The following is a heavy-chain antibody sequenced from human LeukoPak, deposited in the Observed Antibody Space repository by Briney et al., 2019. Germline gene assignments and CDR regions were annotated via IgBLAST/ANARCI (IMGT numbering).Heavy chain of an antibody. CDR1: GLSVSSNF. CDR2: IYGGGST. Sequence: GGSLRLSCAATGLSVSSNFMSWVRQAPGKGLEWVSVIYGGGSTYYADSVKGRFTISRDNSKNTLYLQMNSLRAEDTAVYYCARAVWFGEFDPWGQGTLVTVSS. D-gene: IGHD3-10*01. V-gene: IGHV3-53*01. J-gene: IGHJ5*02. CDR3: ARAVWFGEFDP.